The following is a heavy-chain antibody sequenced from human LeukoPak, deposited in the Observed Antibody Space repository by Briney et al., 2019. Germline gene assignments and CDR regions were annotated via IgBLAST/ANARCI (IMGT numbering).Heavy chain of an antibody. CDR3: AKAGEGGGDYWYFDV. CDR1: GFTFSSYE. Sequence: GGSLRLSCAASGFTFSSYEMNWVRQAPGKGLEWVSYISSSGSTIYYADSVKGRFTISRDNSKNMFYVQMSSLRAEDTAVYYCAKAGEGGGDYWYFDVWGRGTLVTVSS. V-gene: IGHV3-48*03. D-gene: IGHD2-21*01. CDR2: ISSSGSTI. J-gene: IGHJ2*01.